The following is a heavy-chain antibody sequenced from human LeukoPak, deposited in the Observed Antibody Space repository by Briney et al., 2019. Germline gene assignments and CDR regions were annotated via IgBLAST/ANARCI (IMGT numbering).Heavy chain of an antibody. D-gene: IGHD6-19*01. CDR2: INHSGST. J-gene: IGHJ4*02. CDR1: GGSFSGYY. Sequence: SETLSLTCAVYGGSFSGYYWSWIRQPPGKGLEWIGEINHSGSTNYNPSLKSRVTTSVDTSKNQFSLKLSSVTAADTAVYYCARAWEGWLRPTIAVAGTPYFDYWGQGTLVTVSS. V-gene: IGHV4-34*01. CDR3: ARAWEGWLRPTIAVAGTPYFDY.